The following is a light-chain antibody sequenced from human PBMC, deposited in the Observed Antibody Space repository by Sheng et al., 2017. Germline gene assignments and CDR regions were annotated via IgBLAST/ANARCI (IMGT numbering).Light chain of an antibody. Sequence: DIQMTQSPSSLSASVGDRVTITCQASQDISNYLNWYQQKPGKAPKLLIYDASNLETGVPSRFSGSGSGTDFTFTISSLQPEDIATYYCQQYDNLPXPTFGGRNEGGD. CDR2: DAS. V-gene: IGKV1-33*01. CDR1: QDISNY. J-gene: IGKJ4*02. CDR3: QQYDNLPXPT.